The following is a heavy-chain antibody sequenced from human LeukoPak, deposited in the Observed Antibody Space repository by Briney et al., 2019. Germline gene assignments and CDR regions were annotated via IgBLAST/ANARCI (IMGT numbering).Heavy chain of an antibody. J-gene: IGHJ4*02. CDR1: GGSISSLY. Sequence: SETLSLTCSVSGGSISSLYWSWIRQPPGKGLEWIGYIYYTGSTNYDPSLKSRVTMFVDMSKNQFSLRLSSVTAADTAVYYCARLGSYGEIDYWGQGTLVTVSS. CDR2: IYYTGST. D-gene: IGHD1-26*01. CDR3: ARLGSYGEIDY. V-gene: IGHV4-59*08.